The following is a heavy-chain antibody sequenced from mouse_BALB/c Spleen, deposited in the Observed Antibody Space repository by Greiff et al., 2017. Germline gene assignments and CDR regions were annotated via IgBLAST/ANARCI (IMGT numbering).Heavy chain of an antibody. D-gene: IGHD1-1*01. Sequence: VQLQQSGAELVKPGASVKLSCTASGFNIKDTYMHWVKQRPEQGLEWIGRIDPANGNTKYDPKFQGKATITADTSSNTAYLQLSSLTSEDTAVYYCARKRYYGSNYFDYWGQGTTLTVSS. CDR2: IDPANGNT. CDR1: GFNIKDTY. J-gene: IGHJ2*01. CDR3: ARKRYYGSNYFDY. V-gene: IGHV14-3*02.